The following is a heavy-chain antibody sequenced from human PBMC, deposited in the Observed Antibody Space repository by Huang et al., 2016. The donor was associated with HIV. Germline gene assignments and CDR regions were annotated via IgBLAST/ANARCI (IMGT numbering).Heavy chain of an antibody. J-gene: IGHJ4*02. D-gene: IGHD3-16*01. V-gene: IGHV1-69*01. CDR3: AMSLRYQYDSRSYWGRYFDY. CDR2: ILPLFRAP. Sequence: QVQLEQSGPAVRKPGSSVKVSCQASGGSFSDQIISWVRQAPGQRFEWMGGILPLFRAPAYAQEFKGRVTMTADESTATIYMELNSQTSEDTAVYYCAMSLRYQYDSRSYWGRYFDYWGQGTLVTVSS. CDR1: GGSFSDQI.